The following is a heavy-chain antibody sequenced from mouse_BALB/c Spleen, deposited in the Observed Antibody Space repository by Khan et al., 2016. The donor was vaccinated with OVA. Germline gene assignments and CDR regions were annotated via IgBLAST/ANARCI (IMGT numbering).Heavy chain of an antibody. V-gene: IGHV2-4-1*01. CDR2: IWSDGST. D-gene: IGHD2-12*01. CDR1: GFSLITYG. J-gene: IGHJ3*01. Sequence: QVQLKQSGPGLVQPSQSLSITCTVSGFSLITYGVHWVRQSPGKGLEWLGVIWSDGSTDYNAAFISRLSIPKDNSTRQVFFTMNNLQPDDTAIYYWARKSYRCDFTYRGRGTLVTVSA. CDR3: ARKSYRCDFTY.